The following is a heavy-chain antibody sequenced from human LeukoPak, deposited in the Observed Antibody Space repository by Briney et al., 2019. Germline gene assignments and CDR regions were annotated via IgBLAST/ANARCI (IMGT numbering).Heavy chain of an antibody. J-gene: IGHJ4*02. Sequence: SETLSLTCTVSDYSISSNYYWAWIRQPPGKGLEWIGTIYHSGSTYYSPSLKSRVTISVDTSKNQFSLKLSSVTAADTAVYYCAREISLYGDCLDYWGQGTLVTVSS. V-gene: IGHV4-38-2*02. CDR2: IYHSGST. D-gene: IGHD4-17*01. CDR1: DYSISSNYY. CDR3: AREISLYGDCLDY.